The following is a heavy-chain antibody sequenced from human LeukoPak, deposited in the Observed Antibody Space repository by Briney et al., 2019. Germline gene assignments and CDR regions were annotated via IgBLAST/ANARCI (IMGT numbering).Heavy chain of an antibody. J-gene: IGHJ5*02. Sequence: GASVKVSCKASGYTFTGYYMHWVRQALGQGLEWWGWINPNRGGTNYTQKFQGWVTMPRDTSISTAYMELSRLRSDDTAVYYCARDRAAAGTENWFDPWGQGTLVTVSS. CDR3: ARDRAAAGTENWFDP. CDR2: INPNRGGT. CDR1: GYTFTGYY. D-gene: IGHD6-13*01. V-gene: IGHV1-2*04.